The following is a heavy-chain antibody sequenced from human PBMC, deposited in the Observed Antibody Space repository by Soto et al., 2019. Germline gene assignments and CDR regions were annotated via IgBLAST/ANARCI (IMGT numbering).Heavy chain of an antibody. CDR3: ASSPKYYYDSSGYYLNDY. J-gene: IGHJ4*02. CDR2: IYYSGST. V-gene: IGHV4-30-4*01. CDR1: GGSISSGDYY. Sequence: SETLSLTCTVSGGSISSGDYYWSWIRQPPGKGLEWIGYIYYSGSTYYNPSLKSRVTISVDTSKNQFSLKLSSVTAADTAVYHCASSPKYYYDSSGYYLNDYWGQGTLVTVSS. D-gene: IGHD3-22*01.